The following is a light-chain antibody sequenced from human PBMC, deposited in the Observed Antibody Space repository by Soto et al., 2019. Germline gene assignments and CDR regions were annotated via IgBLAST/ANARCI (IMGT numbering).Light chain of an antibody. V-gene: IGKV3-11*01. CDR2: SAF. CDR1: QSISNN. CDR3: QQRSIPIT. J-gene: IGKJ5*01. Sequence: EIVLTQSPATLSVSPGERATLSCRASQSISNNLAWYQQKPGQAPRLVIYSAFTRATGIPARFSGSGSGTDFTLTISSLEPEDFAVYYCQQRSIPITFGQGTRLEIK.